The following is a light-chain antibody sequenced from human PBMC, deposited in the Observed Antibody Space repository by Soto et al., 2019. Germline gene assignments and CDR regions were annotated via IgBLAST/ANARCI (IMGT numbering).Light chain of an antibody. Sequence: QSALTQPASVSGSPGQSITISCTGTSSDVGANNFVSWYQQHPGKAPKFVIYDVTNRPSGVSNRFSGSKSGNTASLTISGLQAEDEADYYCGSYTSSNIPLFGGGTKLTVL. J-gene: IGLJ2*01. CDR1: SSDVGANNF. CDR3: GSYTSSNIPL. V-gene: IGLV2-14*03. CDR2: DVT.